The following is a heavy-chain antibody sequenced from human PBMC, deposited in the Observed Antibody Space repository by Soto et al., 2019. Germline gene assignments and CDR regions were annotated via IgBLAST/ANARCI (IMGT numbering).Heavy chain of an antibody. J-gene: IGHJ4*02. CDR3: ARRARDSYNSPSNY. CDR1: AFTFTNHA. V-gene: IGHV3-23*01. Sequence: GGSLRLSCAASAFTFTNHAMHWVRQAPGKGLEWVSGVCGSGGRTSYADSVKGRFTVSRDNSKNTVYLQMNSLRAEDTAVYYSARRARDSYNSPSNYWGQGTLVTVSS. CDR2: VCGSGGRT. D-gene: IGHD5-18*01.